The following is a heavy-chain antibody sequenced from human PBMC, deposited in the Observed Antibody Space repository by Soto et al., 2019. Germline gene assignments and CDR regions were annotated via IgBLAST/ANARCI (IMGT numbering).Heavy chain of an antibody. V-gene: IGHV3-23*01. Sequence: PGGSLRLSCAASGFTCSSYDMSWVRQAPGKGLEWVSTILVGGSTHYPDSVKGRFTISRDNSKNTVFLQMNSLTAGDTAVYYCARDNQFLEGLLTSYFDFWGQGTLVTVSS. CDR1: GFTCSSYD. D-gene: IGHD3-3*01. CDR3: ARDNQFLEGLLTSYFDF. CDR2: ILVGGST. J-gene: IGHJ4*02.